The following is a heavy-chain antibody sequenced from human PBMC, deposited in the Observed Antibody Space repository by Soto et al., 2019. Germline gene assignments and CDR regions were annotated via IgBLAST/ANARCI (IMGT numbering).Heavy chain of an antibody. CDR1: GGSINNRTYY. J-gene: IGHJ4*02. CDR3: ARQQYYDSRGLFDY. Sequence: SETLSLTCSVPGGSINNRTYYWGWIRQPPGKGLEWIGSISYSGRTYDNPSLKSRVTISSDTSNNQFSLKLSSVTAADTAVYYCARQQYYDSRGLFDYWGQGTLVTVSS. V-gene: IGHV4-39*01. CDR2: ISYSGRT. D-gene: IGHD3-22*01.